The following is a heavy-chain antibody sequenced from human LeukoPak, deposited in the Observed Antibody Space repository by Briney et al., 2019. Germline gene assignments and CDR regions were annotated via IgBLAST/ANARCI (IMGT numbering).Heavy chain of an antibody. Sequence: GGSLRLSCAASGFTFSSYGMHWVRQAPGKGLEWVAVISYDGNSKYYVDSVKGRFTISRGNSKNTLYLQMNSLRAEDTAVYYCAKGYCSSTSCYPEAPSDYWGQGTLVTVSS. J-gene: IGHJ4*02. CDR1: GFTFSSYG. D-gene: IGHD2-2*01. V-gene: IGHV3-30*18. CDR2: ISYDGNSK. CDR3: AKGYCSSTSCYPEAPSDY.